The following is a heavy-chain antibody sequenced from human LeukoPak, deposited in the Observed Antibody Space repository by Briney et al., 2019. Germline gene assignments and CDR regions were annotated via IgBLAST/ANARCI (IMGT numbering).Heavy chain of an antibody. V-gene: IGHV4-59*01. D-gene: IGHD3-9*01. CDR3: ARARGNYDILTGYYSKYYFDY. CDR2: IYYSGST. Sequence: SETLSLTCTVSGGSISSYYWSWIRQPPGKGLEWIGYIYYSGSTNYNPSLKSRVTISVDTSKNQFSLKLSSVTAADTAVYYCARARGNYDILTGYYSKYYFDYWGQGTLVTVSS. CDR1: GGSISSYY. J-gene: IGHJ4*02.